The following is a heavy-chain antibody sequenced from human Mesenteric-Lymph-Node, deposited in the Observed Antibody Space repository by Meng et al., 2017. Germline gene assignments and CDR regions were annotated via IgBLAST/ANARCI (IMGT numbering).Heavy chain of an antibody. J-gene: IGHJ4*02. V-gene: IGHV4-30-4*08. CDR1: GCSIRRGGYY. Sequence: QVQPTGPVPGLVKPSQTLSLTCSVSGCSIRRGGYYWSWIRQLPGKGLEWIGYIYYSGSTYYNPSLKSRVTISVDTSKNQFSLKLSSVTAADTAVYYCARTHFYDSSNYGFDYWGQGTLVTVSS. CDR2: IYYSGST. D-gene: IGHD3-22*01. CDR3: ARTHFYDSSNYGFDY.